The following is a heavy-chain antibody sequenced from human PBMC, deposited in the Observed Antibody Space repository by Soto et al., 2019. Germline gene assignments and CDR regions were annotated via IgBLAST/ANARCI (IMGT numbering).Heavy chain of an antibody. D-gene: IGHD2-2*01. V-gene: IGHV1-69*08. CDR3: ARDPLDIVVVPAAELGY. CDR1: GGTFSSYT. J-gene: IGHJ4*02. Sequence: QVQLVQSGAEVKKPGSSVKVSCKASGGTFSSYTISWVRQAPGQGLEWMGRIIPILGIANYAQKFQGRVTITADKSTSTAYMELSSLRSEDTAVYYCARDPLDIVVVPAAELGYWGQGTLVTVSS. CDR2: IIPILGIA.